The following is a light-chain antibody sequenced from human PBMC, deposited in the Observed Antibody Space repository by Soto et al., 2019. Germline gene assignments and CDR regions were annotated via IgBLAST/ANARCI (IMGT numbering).Light chain of an antibody. CDR1: SSNIGGNS. Sequence: QSVLTQPPSVSAAPGQKVTISFSGSSSNIGGNSVSWYQQLPGTAPKLLIYDDNKRPSGIPDRFSGSKSGTSATLGITGFQTGEEADYYCGSWDSSLSAYVFGTGTKVTV. V-gene: IGLV1-51*01. CDR3: GSWDSSLSAYV. J-gene: IGLJ1*01. CDR2: DDN.